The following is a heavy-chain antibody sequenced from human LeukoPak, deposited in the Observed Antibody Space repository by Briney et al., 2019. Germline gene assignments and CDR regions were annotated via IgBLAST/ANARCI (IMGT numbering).Heavy chain of an antibody. CDR3: TTDRWYSSDDTSMYLYAMDL. V-gene: IGHV3-43*01. Sequence: GGSLRLSCAASGFMFDDYSLHWVRQAPGKALEWVSLISWDAGTTYYADSVRGRFTISRDNRKKSLYLEMNSLRSEDTALYYCTTDRWYSSDDTSMYLYAMDLWGHGTAVTVSS. CDR1: GFMFDDYS. D-gene: IGHD4-23*01. J-gene: IGHJ6*02. CDR2: ISWDAGTT.